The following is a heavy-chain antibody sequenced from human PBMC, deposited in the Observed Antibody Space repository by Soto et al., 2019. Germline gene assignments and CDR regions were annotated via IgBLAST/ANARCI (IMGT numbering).Heavy chain of an antibody. CDR1: GFTFSSYS. D-gene: IGHD3-16*02. CDR3: ASLDYVWGSYRDFDY. V-gene: IGHV3-21*01. Sequence: EVQLVESGGGLVKPGGSLRLSCAASGFTFSSYSMNWVRQAPGKGLEWVSSISSSSSYIYYADSVKGRFTISRDNANNSLYLQMNSLRAEDTAVYYCASLDYVWGSYRDFDYWGQGTLVTVSS. CDR2: ISSSSSYI. J-gene: IGHJ4*02.